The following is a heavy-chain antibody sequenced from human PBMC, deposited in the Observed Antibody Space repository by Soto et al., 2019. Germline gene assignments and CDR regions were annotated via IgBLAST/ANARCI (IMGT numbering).Heavy chain of an antibody. CDR1: GFTFSRYG. J-gene: IGHJ4*02. D-gene: IGHD1-26*01. Sequence: QVQLVESGGGVVQPGRSLRLSCAASGFTFSRYGMHWVRQAPGKGLEWVAVIWYDGSNKYYADSVKGRFTISRDNSKNTLYLQMNSLRAEDTAVYYCARDTPRIVGALGYWGQGTLVTVSS. V-gene: IGHV3-33*01. CDR3: ARDTPRIVGALGY. CDR2: IWYDGSNK.